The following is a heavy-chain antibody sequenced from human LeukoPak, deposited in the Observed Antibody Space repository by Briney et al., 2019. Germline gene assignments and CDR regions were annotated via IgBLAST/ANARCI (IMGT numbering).Heavy chain of an antibody. CDR3: AGNYYGSGSYYSEDRY. Sequence: SQTLSLTCAISGDSVSNNIASWTWIRQSPSRGLEWLARTYYRSKLYNDYAVSVKSRITINPDTSKNQFSLQLNSVTPEDTAVYYCAGNYYGSGSYYSEDRYWGQGTLVTVSS. J-gene: IGHJ4*02. CDR2: TYYRSKLYN. CDR1: GDSVSNNIAS. D-gene: IGHD3-10*01. V-gene: IGHV6-1*01.